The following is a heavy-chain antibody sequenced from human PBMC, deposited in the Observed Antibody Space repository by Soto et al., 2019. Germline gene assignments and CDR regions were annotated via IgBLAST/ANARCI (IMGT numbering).Heavy chain of an antibody. CDR3: AADLVRFDY. CDR1: GYTFTGYY. J-gene: IGHJ4*02. Sequence: ASVKVSCKASGYTFTGYYMHWVRQAPGQGLEWMGWINPNSGGTNYAQKFQGWVTMTRDTSISTAYMELSSLRSEDTAVYYCAADLVRFDYWGQGTLVTVSS. V-gene: IGHV1-2*04. CDR2: INPNSGGT.